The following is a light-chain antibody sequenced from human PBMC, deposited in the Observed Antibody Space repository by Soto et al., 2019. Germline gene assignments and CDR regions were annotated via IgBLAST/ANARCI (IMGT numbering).Light chain of an antibody. V-gene: IGLV2-14*03. CDR3: SSYTVSSTDV. Sequence: QSVLTQPASVSGSPGQSIAISCTGTSSDVGAYNFVSWYQQHPGRAPKLIIYDVSNRLSGVSNRFSGSKSGNTASLTISGLQAEDEADYYCSSYTVSSTDVFGGGTKVTVL. CDR2: DVS. J-gene: IGLJ1*01. CDR1: SSDVGAYNF.